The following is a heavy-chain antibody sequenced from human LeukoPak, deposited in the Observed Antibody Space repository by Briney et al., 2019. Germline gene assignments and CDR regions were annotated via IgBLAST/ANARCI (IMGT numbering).Heavy chain of an antibody. CDR2: MNPNSGNT. J-gene: IGHJ4*02. V-gene: IGHV1-8*01. D-gene: IGHD3-10*01. Sequence: ASVKVSCKASGYSFTSYDINWVRQATGQGLEWMGWMNPNSGNTGYAQKFQGRVTMTRNTSISTAYMELSSLRSEDTAVYYCARRSRSYGSGNIGGYWGQGTLVTVSS. CDR1: GYSFTSYD. CDR3: ARRSRSYGSGNIGGY.